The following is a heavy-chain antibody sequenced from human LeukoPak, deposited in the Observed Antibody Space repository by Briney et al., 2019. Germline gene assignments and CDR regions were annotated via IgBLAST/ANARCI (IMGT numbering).Heavy chain of an antibody. D-gene: IGHD3-9*01. CDR1: GFTFDDYG. J-gene: IGHJ4*02. CDR2: INWNGGST. V-gene: IGHV3-20*04. Sequence: GGSLRLSCAASGFTFDDYGMSWVRQAPGKGLEWVSGINWNGGSTGYADSVKGRFTISRDNAKNSLYLQMNSLRAEDTALYYCAGGGYDILTGYGSGFDYWGQGTLVTVSS. CDR3: AGGGYDILTGYGSGFDY.